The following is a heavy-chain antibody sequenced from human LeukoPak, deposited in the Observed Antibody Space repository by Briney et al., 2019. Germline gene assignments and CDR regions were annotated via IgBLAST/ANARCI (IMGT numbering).Heavy chain of an antibody. Sequence: PSETLSLTCAVYGGSFSGYYWSWLRQPPGKGLEWIGEINHSGSTNYNPSLKSRVTISVDTSKNQFSLKLSSVTAADTAVYYCARHMVRGGGMGNWFDPWGQGTLVTVSS. D-gene: IGHD3-10*01. J-gene: IGHJ5*02. V-gene: IGHV4-34*01. CDR3: ARHMVRGGGMGNWFDP. CDR2: INHSGST. CDR1: GGSFSGYY.